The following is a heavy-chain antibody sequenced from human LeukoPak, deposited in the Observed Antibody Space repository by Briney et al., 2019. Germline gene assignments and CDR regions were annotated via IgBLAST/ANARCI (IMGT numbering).Heavy chain of an antibody. Sequence: GGSLRLSCTASGFTFGDYSMSWVRQAPGKGLEWVSLIKGDGVTTDYANSVKGRFTVSRDNSKNSLYLQMSNLRTEDTALYYCVRDTGSGWDFDYWGQGTLVTVSS. CDR2: IKGDGVTT. CDR1: GFTFGDYS. CDR3: VRDTGSGWDFDY. V-gene: IGHV3-43*02. D-gene: IGHD6-19*01. J-gene: IGHJ4*02.